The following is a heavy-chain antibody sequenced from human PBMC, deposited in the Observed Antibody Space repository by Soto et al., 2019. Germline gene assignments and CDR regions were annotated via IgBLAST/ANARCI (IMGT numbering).Heavy chain of an antibody. CDR1: GVTFSSFA. D-gene: IGHD5-12*01. V-gene: IGHV1-69*01. J-gene: IGHJ5*02. CDR2: IIPIFRTP. CDR3: ARSTGSGFRPGTHRFNWFDP. Sequence: QVQLVQSGAEVKQPGSSVKVSCQASGVTFSSFAISWVRQAPGQGLEWMGGIIPIFRTPNYAQNFQGRVTITADESTSSVYMELSRLRSEDTAVYDWARSTGSGFRPGTHRFNWFDPWGQGTLVTVSS.